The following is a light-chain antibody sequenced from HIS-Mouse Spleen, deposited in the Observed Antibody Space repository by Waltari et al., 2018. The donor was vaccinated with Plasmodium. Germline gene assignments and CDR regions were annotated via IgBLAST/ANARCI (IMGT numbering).Light chain of an antibody. V-gene: IGKV1-12*01. CDR2: AAS. Sequence: DIQMTQSPSSVSASVGDRVTITCRASQGISSWLAWYQKKPGKAPKLLIYAASSLQSGVPSRFSGSGSGTDFTLTISSLQPEDFATYYCQQANSFPPGSTFGPGTKVDIK. CDR1: QGISSW. J-gene: IGKJ3*01. CDR3: QQANSFPPGST.